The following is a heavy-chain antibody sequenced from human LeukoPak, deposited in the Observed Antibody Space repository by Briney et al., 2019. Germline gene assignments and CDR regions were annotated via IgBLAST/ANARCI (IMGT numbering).Heavy chain of an antibody. CDR2: IYYSGST. V-gene: IGHV4-59*12. J-gene: IGHJ4*02. CDR3: ARASHWNQLHYFDY. D-gene: IGHD1-1*01. CDR1: GGSISSYY. Sequence: SETLSLTCTVSGGSISSYYWSWIRQPPGKGLEWIGYIYYSGSTNYNPSLKSRVTISVDKSKNQFSLKLSSVTAADTAVYYCARASHWNQLHYFDYWGQGTLVTVSS.